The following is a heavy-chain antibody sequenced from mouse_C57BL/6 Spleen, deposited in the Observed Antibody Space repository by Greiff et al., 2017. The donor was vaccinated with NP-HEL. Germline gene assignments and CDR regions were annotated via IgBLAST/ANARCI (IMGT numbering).Heavy chain of an antibody. CDR1: GFTFSSYA. D-gene: IGHD1-1*01. CDR2: ISSGGDYI. J-gene: IGHJ1*03. Sequence: EVKVVESGEGLVKPGGSLKLSCAASGFTFSSYAMSWARQTPEKRLEWVAYISSGGDYIYYADTVKGRFTISRDNARNTLYLQMSSLKSEDTAMYYCTRGSSSWYFDVWGTGTTVTVSS. V-gene: IGHV5-9-1*02. CDR3: TRGSSSWYFDV.